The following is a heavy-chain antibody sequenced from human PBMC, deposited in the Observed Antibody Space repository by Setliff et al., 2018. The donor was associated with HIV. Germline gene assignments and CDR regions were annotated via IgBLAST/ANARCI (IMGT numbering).Heavy chain of an antibody. CDR3: AMSMTTCPVSRAFYI. J-gene: IGHJ3*02. D-gene: IGHD4-4*01. Sequence: SVKVSCKASGGTFSSYTISWVRQAPGQGLEWMGGIIPIFGTTNYAQKFQGRVTITADESTSTAYMELSSLRSEDTAVYYCAMSMTTCPVSRAFYIWGQGTMVTVSS. CDR2: IIPIFGTT. V-gene: IGHV1-69*13. CDR1: GGTFSSYT.